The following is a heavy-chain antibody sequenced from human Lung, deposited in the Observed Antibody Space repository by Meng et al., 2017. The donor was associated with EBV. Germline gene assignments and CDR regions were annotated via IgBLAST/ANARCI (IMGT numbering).Heavy chain of an antibody. J-gene: IGHJ4*02. Sequence: GPGGGVVQPGRSLRLSCAASGFTVSSNYMNWVRQAPGKGLEWVSVIYSGGSTYYADSVKGRFTISRDNSKNTLYLQMNSLRAEDTAVYYCASQGRWLQAPFDYWGQGTLVTVSS. CDR1: GFTVSSNY. CDR3: ASQGRWLQAPFDY. D-gene: IGHD5-24*01. CDR2: IYSGGST. V-gene: IGHV3-53*01.